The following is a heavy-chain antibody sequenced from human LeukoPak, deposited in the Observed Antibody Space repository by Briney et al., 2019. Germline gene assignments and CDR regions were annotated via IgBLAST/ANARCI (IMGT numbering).Heavy chain of an antibody. J-gene: IGHJ6*02. V-gene: IGHV1-24*01. D-gene: IGHD6-19*01. CDR1: GYTLTELS. Sequence: ASVKVSCKVSGYTLTELSMHWVRQAPGKGLEWMGGFDPEDGETIYAQKFQGRVTMTEDTSTDTAYMELSSLRSEDTAVYYCARGRTSIAVAGTGIYYYYGMDVWGQGTTVTVSS. CDR2: FDPEDGET. CDR3: ARGRTSIAVAGTGIYYYYGMDV.